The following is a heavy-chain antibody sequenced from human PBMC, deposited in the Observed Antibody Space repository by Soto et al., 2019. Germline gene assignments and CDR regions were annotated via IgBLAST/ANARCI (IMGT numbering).Heavy chain of an antibody. Sequence: SETLSLTCTVSGGSINSYYWSWIRQTAGKGLEWIGRVYTTGTTNYNPSFKSRVTMSIDTSKNQFSLKLTSLTAADTAVYYCARDPHYYDGSAYFVWGQGILVTVSS. J-gene: IGHJ4*02. CDR2: VYTTGTT. D-gene: IGHD3-22*01. CDR1: GGSINSYY. CDR3: ARDPHYYDGSAYFV. V-gene: IGHV4-4*07.